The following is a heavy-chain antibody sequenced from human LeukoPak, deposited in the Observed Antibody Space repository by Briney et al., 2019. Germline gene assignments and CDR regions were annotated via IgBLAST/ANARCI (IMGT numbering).Heavy chain of an antibody. CDR3: ARDQPFITMVRGVLTDY. V-gene: IGHV1-18*01. D-gene: IGHD3-10*01. CDR1: GYTFTSYG. Sequence: EASVKVSCKASGYTFTSYGISWVRQAPGQGLEWMGWISAYNGNTNYAQKLQGRVTMTTDTSTSTAYMELRSLRSDDTAVYYCARDQPFITMVRGVLTDYWGQGTLVTVSS. CDR2: ISAYNGNT. J-gene: IGHJ4*02.